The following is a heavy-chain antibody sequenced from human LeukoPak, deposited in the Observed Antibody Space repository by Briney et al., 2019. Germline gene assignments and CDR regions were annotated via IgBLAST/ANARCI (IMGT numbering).Heavy chain of an antibody. Sequence: GGSLRLSCAASGFTFSTYAMHWVRQAPGKGLERVAVISYDTSNKYYADSVKGGFTISRDNSKNTLYMQMSSLRAEDTAVYYCARGAYDFWSGIDYWGQGTLVTVSS. CDR2: ISYDTSNK. CDR3: ARGAYDFWSGIDY. CDR1: GFTFSTYA. J-gene: IGHJ4*02. V-gene: IGHV3-30-3*01. D-gene: IGHD3-3*01.